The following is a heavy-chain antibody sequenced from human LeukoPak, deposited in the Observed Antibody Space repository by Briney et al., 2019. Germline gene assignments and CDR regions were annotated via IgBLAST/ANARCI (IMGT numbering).Heavy chain of an antibody. CDR2: ISYDGSNK. J-gene: IGHJ4*02. CDR1: GFTFSSCA. CDR3: ARGVVITTGLDY. V-gene: IGHV3-30-3*01. Sequence: PGGSLRLSCAASGFTFSSCAMHWVRQAPGKGLEWVAVISYDGSNKYYADPVKGRFTISRDNSKNTLYLQMNSLRAEDTAVYFCARGVVITTGLDYWGPGTLVTVSS. D-gene: IGHD3-22*01.